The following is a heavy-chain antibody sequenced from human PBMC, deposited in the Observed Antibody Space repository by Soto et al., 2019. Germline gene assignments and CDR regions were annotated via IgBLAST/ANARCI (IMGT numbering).Heavy chain of an antibody. CDR3: ARDKGHQLVRGWFDP. CDR2: INHSGST. D-gene: IGHD6-13*01. J-gene: IGHJ5*02. V-gene: IGHV4-34*01. Sequence: PSETLSLTCAVYGGSFSGYYWSWIRQPPGKGLEWIGEINHSGSTNYNPSLKSRVTISIDTSKNQFSLKLSSVTDADTAVYYCARDKGHQLVRGWFDPWGQGTLVTVSS. CDR1: GGSFSGYY.